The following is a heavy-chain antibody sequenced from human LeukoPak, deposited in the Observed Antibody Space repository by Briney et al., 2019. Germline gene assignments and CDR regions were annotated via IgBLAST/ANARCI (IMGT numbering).Heavy chain of an antibody. CDR3: ARGAPFWSGYDYYYYYMDV. Sequence: SETLSLTCTVSPRSISRGSYERSWIRQPPGKGLEWIGYFYYNGSTSYNPSLKNQVTISANTTKNQFSLTLSSVTAAVSAVNYCARGAPFWSGYDYYYYYMDVWGKGTTVTVSS. CDR2: FYYNGST. CDR1: PRSISRGSYE. J-gene: IGHJ6*03. D-gene: IGHD3-3*01. V-gene: IGHV4-61*01.